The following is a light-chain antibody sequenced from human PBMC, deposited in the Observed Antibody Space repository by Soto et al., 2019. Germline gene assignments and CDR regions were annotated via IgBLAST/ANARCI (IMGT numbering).Light chain of an antibody. CDR3: QKYNTAWT. J-gene: IGKJ1*01. CDR2: AAS. CDR1: QGIRND. V-gene: IGKV1-6*01. Sequence: IQMTQSPSSLSASVGDRVTITCRASQGIRNDLGWYQQKPGKAPKLLIYAASSLQSGAPSRFSGSGSSTDFTLTISSLQPEDVATYYCQKYNTAWTFGQGTKVDIK.